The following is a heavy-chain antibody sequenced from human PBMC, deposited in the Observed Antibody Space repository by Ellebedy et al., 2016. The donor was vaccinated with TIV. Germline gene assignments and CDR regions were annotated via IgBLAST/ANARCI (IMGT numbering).Heavy chain of an antibody. V-gene: IGHV3-64D*09. CDR1: GFTFSSYA. D-gene: IGHD6-13*01. J-gene: IGHJ5*02. CDR3: VKAWHSSSWYSNWFDP. CDR2: ISSNGVTT. Sequence: GGSLRLSCSVSGFTFSSYAMHWVRQAPGKGLQYVSAISSNGVTTDYADSVEGRFTIPRDNSKNTLYLQMRSLRPEDTAVYYCVKAWHSSSWYSNWFDPWGQGTLVIVSS.